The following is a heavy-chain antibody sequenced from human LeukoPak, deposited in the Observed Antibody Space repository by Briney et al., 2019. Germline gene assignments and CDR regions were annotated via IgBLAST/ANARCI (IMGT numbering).Heavy chain of an antibody. J-gene: IGHJ4*02. CDR2: VNAYNGST. V-gene: IGHV1-18*01. CDR3: ARGVPGDSYLDS. CDR1: GYTFSNSG. Sequence: ASVTVSCMSSGYTFSNSGFNGVGPPPAQGVAWMGWVNAYNGSTRYAKRLQSRLTMTTDTSTSTDYKELRSQRTDETAMYYCARGVPGDSYLDSWGQGTLVTVSS. D-gene: IGHD3-16*01.